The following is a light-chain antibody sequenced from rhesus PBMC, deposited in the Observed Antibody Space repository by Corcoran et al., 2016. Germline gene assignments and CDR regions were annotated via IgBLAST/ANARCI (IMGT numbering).Light chain of an antibody. CDR2: KAS. V-gene: IGKV1-22*01. CDR3: QQYSSRPLT. Sequence: DIQMTQSPSSLSASVGDTVTISCRASQGISSWLAWYQQKPGKAPKLLIYKASNLQSGVPSRFSGSGSGTDFTLTISSLKSEDFATYYCQQYSSRPLTFGGGTKVELK. J-gene: IGKJ4*01. CDR1: QGISSW.